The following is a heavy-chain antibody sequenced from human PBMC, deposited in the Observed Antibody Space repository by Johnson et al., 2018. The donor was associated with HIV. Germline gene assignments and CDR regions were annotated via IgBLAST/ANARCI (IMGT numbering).Heavy chain of an antibody. V-gene: IGHV3-48*04. D-gene: IGHD6-19*01. CDR1: GFTFSNFW. Sequence: EVQLVESGGALVQPGGSLGLSCAVSGFTFSNFWMSWVRQAPGKGLEWISYISSSGSTIYYADSVKGRFTISRDNAKNSLYLQMNSLRAEDTAVYYCASGWGIVVSDAFDIWGQGTMVTVSS. CDR2: ISSSGSTI. J-gene: IGHJ3*02. CDR3: ASGWGIVVSDAFDI.